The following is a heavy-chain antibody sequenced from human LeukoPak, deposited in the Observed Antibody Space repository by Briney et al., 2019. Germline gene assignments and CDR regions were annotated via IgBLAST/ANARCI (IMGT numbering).Heavy chain of an antibody. D-gene: IGHD3-22*01. CDR3: VRLRRNTDSSGYYYYYDY. V-gene: IGHV3-21*01. CDR2: INKGATHM. Sequence: NPGGSLRLSCEASQFSFSSYSVNWVRQAPGQGLEWVSSINKGATHMYYADSMKGRFTVSRDDAKNSLYLQMNSLRAEDTAVYYCVRLRRNTDSSGYYYYYDYWGRGSLVTASS. CDR1: QFSFSSYS. J-gene: IGHJ4*02.